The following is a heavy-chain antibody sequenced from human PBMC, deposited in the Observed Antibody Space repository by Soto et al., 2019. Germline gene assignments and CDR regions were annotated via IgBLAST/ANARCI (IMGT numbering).Heavy chain of an antibody. CDR2: IYHSGST. J-gene: IGHJ4*02. D-gene: IGHD2-2*02. V-gene: IGHV4-31*03. CDR1: GASISSVGYY. Sequence: QVQLQESGPGLVQPSQTLSLTCSVSGASISSVGYYWTWLRQHPGEGLEWIGYIYHSGSTYYNPSLKSRLTISVDTSKNQFSLRLSSVTAADTAVYYCGSFSDRITPATIVDWGQGTLVTVSS. CDR3: GSFSDRITPATIVD.